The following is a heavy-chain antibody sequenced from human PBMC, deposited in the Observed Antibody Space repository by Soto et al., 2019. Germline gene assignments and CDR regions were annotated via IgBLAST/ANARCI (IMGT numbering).Heavy chain of an antibody. V-gene: IGHV3-33*01. D-gene: IGHD1-7*01. CDR1: GFTFDNYA. J-gene: IGHJ4*02. Sequence: EGSLRLSCVTSGFTFDNYAMHWLRQPPGKGLKWMTIIWADGTKKYYADSVKGRFTISKDDSKKTLDLQMDNWRPEDTAVYYCARGTNNWNYDTFDYWGQGALVTVSS. CDR3: ARGTNNWNYDTFDY. CDR2: IWADGTKK.